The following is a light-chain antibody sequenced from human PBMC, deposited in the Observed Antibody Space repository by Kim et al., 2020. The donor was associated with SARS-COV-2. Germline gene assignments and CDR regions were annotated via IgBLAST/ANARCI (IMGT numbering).Light chain of an antibody. V-gene: IGLV3-1*01. CDR3: QAWDSSTAVV. J-gene: IGLJ2*01. Sequence: VSPGQTASITCSGDKLGDKYACWYQQKPGQSPVLVIHQDSKRPSGIPERFSGSNSGNTATLTISGTQAMDEADYYCQAWDSSTAVVFGGGTQLTVL. CDR2: QDS. CDR1: KLGDKY.